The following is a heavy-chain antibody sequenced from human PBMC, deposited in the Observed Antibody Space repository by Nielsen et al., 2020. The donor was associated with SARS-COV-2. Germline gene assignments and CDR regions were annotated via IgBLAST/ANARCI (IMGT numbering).Heavy chain of an antibody. V-gene: IGHV3-30*04. CDR1: EFTFSTFA. D-gene: IGHD6-6*01. J-gene: IGHJ4*02. Sequence: GGSLRLSCAASEFTFSTFAMHWVRQAPGKGLEWVAIISHDGNTLYNVGSVKGRFTISRDNSKDTLYLQMNSLRLEDTAVYYCAREGPDSSSSYFDYWGQGTLVTVSS. CDR3: AREGPDSSSSYFDY. CDR2: ISHDGNTL.